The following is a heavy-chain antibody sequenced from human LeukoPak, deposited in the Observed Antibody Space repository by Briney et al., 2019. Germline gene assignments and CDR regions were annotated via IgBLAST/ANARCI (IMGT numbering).Heavy chain of an antibody. J-gene: IGHJ4*02. CDR2: IKQDGSEK. Sequence: PGGSLRLSCAASGFTFSSYWMSWVRQAPGKGLEWVANIKQDGSEKYYVGSVKGRFTISRDNAKNSPYLQMNSLRAEDTAVYYCARAFGVVIKKPYYFDYWGQGTLVTVSS. V-gene: IGHV3-7*05. CDR3: ARAFGVVIKKPYYFDY. D-gene: IGHD3-3*01. CDR1: GFTFSSYW.